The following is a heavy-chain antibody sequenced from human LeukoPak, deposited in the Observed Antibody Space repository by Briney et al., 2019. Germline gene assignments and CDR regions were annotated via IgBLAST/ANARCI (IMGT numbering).Heavy chain of an antibody. CDR1: GDSISSSNYF. CDR3: ARDAYLEHSFDH. Sequence: PSETLSLTCTVSGDSISSSNYFWGWIRQPPGKGLQWIGSTFYSGSARYTPSLNSRVTISVDTSNNQFSLNLTSVNAADTAVSYCARDAYLEHSFDHWGQGTLVTVSS. CDR2: TFYSGSA. J-gene: IGHJ4*02. D-gene: IGHD1/OR15-1a*01. V-gene: IGHV4-39*07.